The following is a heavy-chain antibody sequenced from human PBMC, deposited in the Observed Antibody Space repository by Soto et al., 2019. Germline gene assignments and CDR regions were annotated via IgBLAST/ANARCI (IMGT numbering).Heavy chain of an antibody. CDR2: INPNSGGT. V-gene: IGHV1-2*04. Sequence: ASVKVSCKASGYTFTGYYMHWVRQAPGQGLEWMGWINPNSGGTNYAQKFQGWVTMTRETSISTAYMELSRLRSDDTAVYYCARGGGDIVVVPAATKYNWFDPWGQGTLVTVSS. J-gene: IGHJ5*02. CDR1: GYTFTGYY. D-gene: IGHD2-2*01. CDR3: ARGGGDIVVVPAATKYNWFDP.